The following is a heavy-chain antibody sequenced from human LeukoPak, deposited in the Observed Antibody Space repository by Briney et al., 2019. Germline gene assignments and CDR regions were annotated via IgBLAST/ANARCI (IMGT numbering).Heavy chain of an antibody. J-gene: IGHJ6*03. D-gene: IGHD4-11*01. CDR2: IYPGDSDT. V-gene: IGHV5-51*01. CDR3: ARGYSNVALYYYYYYMGV. Sequence: GESLKISCKGSGYSFTSYWIGWVRQMPGKGLEWMGIIYPGDSDTRYSPSFQGQVTISADKSISTAYLQWSSLRAEDTAVYYCARGYSNVALYYYYYYMGVWGKGTTVTVSS. CDR1: GYSFTSYW.